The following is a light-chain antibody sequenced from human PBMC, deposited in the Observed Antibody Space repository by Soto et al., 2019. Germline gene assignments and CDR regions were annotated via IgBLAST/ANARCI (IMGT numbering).Light chain of an antibody. V-gene: IGKV1-5*03. CDR1: QNISSW. CDR2: KAS. J-gene: IGKJ1*01. Sequence: SHMNKSPSTLSASVGDRVTITCRASQNISSWLAWYQQRPGKAPKLLIYKASTLKSGVPSRFSGSGSGTEFTLTISSLQPDDFATYYCQQCYSYSEAFGQGTKVDIK. CDR3: QQCYSYSEA.